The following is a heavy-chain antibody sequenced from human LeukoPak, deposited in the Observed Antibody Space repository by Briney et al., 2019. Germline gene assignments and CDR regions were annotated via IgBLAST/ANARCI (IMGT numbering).Heavy chain of an antibody. V-gene: IGHV4-34*01. CDR3: ARLLCLVPDDAFDI. CDR1: GGSFSGYY. Sequence: SETLSLTCAVYGGSFSGYYWSWIRQPPGKGLEWIGEINHSGSTNYNPSLKSRVTISVDTSKNQFSLKLSSVTAADTAVYYCARLLCLVPDDAFDIWGQGTMVTVSS. J-gene: IGHJ3*02. D-gene: IGHD2/OR15-2a*01. CDR2: INHSGST.